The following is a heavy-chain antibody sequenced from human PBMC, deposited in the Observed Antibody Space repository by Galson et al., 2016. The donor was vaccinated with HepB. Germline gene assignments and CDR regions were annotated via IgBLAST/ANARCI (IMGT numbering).Heavy chain of an antibody. J-gene: IGHJ3*02. D-gene: IGHD3-10*01. V-gene: IGHV1-2*02. Sequence: SVKVSCKASGYTFTGYYIHWIRQAPGQGLEWMGWIDPNGGGANYPQRVQGRVTMTRDMSIIPAYMELRRLTSDDTAVYYCAIGHGAETAGDAFDIWGRGTLVTVSS. CDR3: AIGHGAETAGDAFDI. CDR1: GYTFTGYY. CDR2: IDPNGGGA.